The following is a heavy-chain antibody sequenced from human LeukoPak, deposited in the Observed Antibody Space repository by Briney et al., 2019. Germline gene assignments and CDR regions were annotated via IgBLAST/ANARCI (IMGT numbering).Heavy chain of an antibody. CDR3: AKEGTIVERHFDY. Sequence: GGSLRLSCAASGFTLSSYAMSWVRQAPGKGLEWVSAISGSGGSTYYADSVKGRFTITRDNSKNTLYLQMNSLRAEDTAVYYCAKEGTIVERHFDYWGQGTLVTVSS. D-gene: IGHD1-1*01. V-gene: IGHV3-23*01. CDR2: ISGSGGST. CDR1: GFTLSSYA. J-gene: IGHJ4*02.